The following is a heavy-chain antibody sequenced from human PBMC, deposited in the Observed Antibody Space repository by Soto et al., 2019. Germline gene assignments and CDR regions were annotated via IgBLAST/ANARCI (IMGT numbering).Heavy chain of an antibody. V-gene: IGHV3-73*01. D-gene: IGHD6-19*01. CDR3: TLPVSSGWFPYYYYGRAV. Sequence: GGSLRLSCAASGFTFSGSAMHWVRQASGKGLEWVGRIRSKANSYATAYAASVKGRFTISRDDSKNTAYLQMNSLKTEDTAVYYCTLPVSSGWFPYYYYGRAVWGQGTTVTVSS. CDR2: IRSKANSYAT. CDR1: GFTFSGSA. J-gene: IGHJ6*02.